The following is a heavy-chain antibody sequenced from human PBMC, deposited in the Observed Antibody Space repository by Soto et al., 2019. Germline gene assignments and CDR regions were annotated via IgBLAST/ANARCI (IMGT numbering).Heavy chain of an antibody. CDR2: ISSSTSDV. Sequence: EVQLVESGGGLVKPGVSLRLSCAASGFTFSRYGMNWLRQAPGKGLEWVAAISSSTSDVYYADSVQGRFSTSRDNAKNILYLEMYALSTEATAVYYCAGARSEGRVGNWFGCLGQGTLGTFSS. D-gene: IGHD2-2*01. CDR1: GFTFSRYG. V-gene: IGHV3-21*06. CDR3: AGARSEGRVGNWFGC. J-gene: IGHJ5*01.